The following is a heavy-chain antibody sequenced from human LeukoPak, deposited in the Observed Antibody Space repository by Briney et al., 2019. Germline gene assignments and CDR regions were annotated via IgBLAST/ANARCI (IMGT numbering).Heavy chain of an antibody. D-gene: IGHD5-24*01. CDR1: GYTLTELS. CDR2: INPNAGIP. V-gene: IGHV7-4-1*02. CDR3: ARDAATINFDY. Sequence: GASVKVSCKVSGYTLTELSMHWVRQAPGKGLEWMGWINPNAGIPTYAQGFTGRFVFSLDTSVSTAYLHISSLKTEDTAVYYCARDAATINFDYWGQGTLVTVSS. J-gene: IGHJ4*02.